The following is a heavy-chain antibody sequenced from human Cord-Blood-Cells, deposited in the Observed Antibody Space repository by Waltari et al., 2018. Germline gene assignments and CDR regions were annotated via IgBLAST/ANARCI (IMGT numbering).Heavy chain of an antibody. CDR3: ARGGELPFDY. CDR2: INHSGST. Sequence: QVQLQQWGAGLLKPSETLSLTCAVYGGSFSGYYWSWIRQPPGKGLEWIGEINHSGSTNYNPSLKSRVTISVDTSKNQFSLKLSSVTAADTAVYYCARGGELPFDYWGQGTLVTVSS. CDR1: GGSFSGYY. J-gene: IGHJ4*02. V-gene: IGHV4-34*01. D-gene: IGHD1-26*01.